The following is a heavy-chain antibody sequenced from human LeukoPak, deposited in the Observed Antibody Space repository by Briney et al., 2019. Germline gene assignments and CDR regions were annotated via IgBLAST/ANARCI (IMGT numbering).Heavy chain of an antibody. CDR3: ANDRGDGYKGFDS. V-gene: IGHV3-33*06. CDR2: IWYDGTHK. D-gene: IGHD5-24*01. CDR1: GFNFSSYG. Sequence: GRSLRLSCAASGFNFSSYGMHWVRQAPGKGLEWVAVIWYDGTHKFYADSVKGRFTISRDNSKNTLYLQMNSLRAEDTAVFYCANDRGDGYKGFDSWGQGTLVTVSS. J-gene: IGHJ4*02.